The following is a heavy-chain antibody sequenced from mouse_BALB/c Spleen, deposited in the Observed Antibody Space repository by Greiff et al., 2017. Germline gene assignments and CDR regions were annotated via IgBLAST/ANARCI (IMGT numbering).Heavy chain of an antibody. Sequence: VKLQESGAELARPGASVKLSCKASGYTFTSYWMQWVKQRPGQGLEWIGAIYPGDGDTRYTQKFKGKATLTADKSSSTAYMQLSSLASEDSAVYYCARHDYWGQGTTLTVSS. V-gene: IGHV1-87*01. CDR3: ARHDY. CDR2: IYPGDGDT. J-gene: IGHJ2*01. CDR1: GYTFTSYW.